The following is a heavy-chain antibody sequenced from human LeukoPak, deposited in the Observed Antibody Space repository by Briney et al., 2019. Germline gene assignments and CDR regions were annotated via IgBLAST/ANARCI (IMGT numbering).Heavy chain of an antibody. CDR3: ARMGYYYSIPTFFDY. D-gene: IGHD3-22*01. J-gene: IGHJ4*02. V-gene: IGHV3-66*02. Sequence: PGGSLRLSCAASGFTVSSNYVSWVRQAPGKGLEWVSVIYSGGSTYYADSVKGRFTISRDNSKNTLYLQMNSLRAEDTAVYYCARMGYYYSIPTFFDYWGQGTLVTVSS. CDR2: IYSGGST. CDR1: GFTVSSNY.